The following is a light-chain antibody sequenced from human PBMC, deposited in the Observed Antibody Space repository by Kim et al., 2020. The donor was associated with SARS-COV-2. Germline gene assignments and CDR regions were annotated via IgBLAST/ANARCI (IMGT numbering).Light chain of an antibody. CDR3: VMYMSSGIWV. CDR2: NTN. CDR1: SAAVSSPSA. V-gene: IGLV8-61*01. J-gene: IGLJ3*02. Sequence: TVTLTCGLSSAAVSSPSAPSWYKQTPVQAPRTLNYNTNTRSSGVPDRFSGSILGKKAALTITGAQADDEYDYYCVMYMSSGIWVFGGGTQLTVL.